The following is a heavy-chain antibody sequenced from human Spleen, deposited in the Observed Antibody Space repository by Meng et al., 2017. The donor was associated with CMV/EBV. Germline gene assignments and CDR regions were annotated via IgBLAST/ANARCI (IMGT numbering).Heavy chain of an antibody. CDR3: ARVVTPLGRPHDEILEEGWFDP. Sequence: ASVKVSCKASGYTFTGFYVHWVRQAPGQGLEWMGWINPKSGGTKYAQRFQGRVTMTRDNYMEVTRLTSDDTAVYYCARVVTPLGRPHDEILEEGWFDPWGQGTLVTVSS. D-gene: IGHD3-9*01. J-gene: IGHJ5*02. CDR1: GYTFTGFY. V-gene: IGHV1-2*02. CDR2: INPKSGGT.